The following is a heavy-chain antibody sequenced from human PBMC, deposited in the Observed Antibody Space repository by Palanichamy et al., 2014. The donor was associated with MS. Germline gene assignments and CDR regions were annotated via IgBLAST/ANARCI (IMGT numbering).Heavy chain of an antibody. V-gene: IGHV3-74*01. D-gene: IGHD2-15*01. CDR2: INSDGSST. CDR3: ARGHGSGNKFDTFDL. Sequence: EVQLVESGGGLVQPGGSLRLSCAASGFTFSNYWMHWVRQAPGKGLVWVSHINSDGSSTTYADSVKGRFTISRDNAKNTLYLQMNSLRAEDTAIHHCARGHGSGNKFDTFDLWGQGTVVTASS. J-gene: IGHJ3*01. CDR1: GFTFSNYW.